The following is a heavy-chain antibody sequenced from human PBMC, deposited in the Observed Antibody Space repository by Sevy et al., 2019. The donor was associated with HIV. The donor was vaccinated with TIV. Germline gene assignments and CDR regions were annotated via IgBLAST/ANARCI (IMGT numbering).Heavy chain of an antibody. CDR1: GFTFRDYP. D-gene: IGHD1-26*01. Sequence: GGSLRLSCAASGFTFRDYPMNWIRQAPGKGLEWLSYISRASDSIYYADSVMGRFTVSRDKAKNSLYLQMDRLSDEVTAIYYCAREHTGSFPDFWGQGTLVTVSS. CDR2: ISRASDSI. V-gene: IGHV3-48*02. CDR3: AREHTGSFPDF. J-gene: IGHJ4*02.